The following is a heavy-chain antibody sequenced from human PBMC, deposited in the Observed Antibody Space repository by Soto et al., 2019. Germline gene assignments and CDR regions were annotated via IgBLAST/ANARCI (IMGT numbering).Heavy chain of an antibody. D-gene: IGHD2-2*01. V-gene: IGHV3-7*01. Sequence: GGSLRLSCAASGFTFSSYWMSWVRQAPGKGLEWVANIKQDGSEKYYVDSVKGRFTISRDNAKNSLYLQMNSLRAEDTAVYYCARDGCSSTSCPEDDAFDIWGQGTMVTVSS. CDR2: IKQDGSEK. CDR3: ARDGCSSTSCPEDDAFDI. CDR1: GFTFSSYW. J-gene: IGHJ3*02.